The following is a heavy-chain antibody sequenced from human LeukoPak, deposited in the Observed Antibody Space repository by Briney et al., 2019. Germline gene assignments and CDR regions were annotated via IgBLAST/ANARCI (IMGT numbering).Heavy chain of an antibody. CDR2: IYPGDPDT. Sequence: GESLKISCKGSGYSFASYWLAWVRQMPGKGLEWMGIIYPGDPDTRYSPSLQGQVTISADKSISTAFLQWSSLKASDTAMYYCARSRGITGSKVPYGMDVWGQGTTVTVSS. CDR3: ARSRGITGSKVPYGMDV. D-gene: IGHD1-20*01. V-gene: IGHV5-51*01. J-gene: IGHJ6*02. CDR1: GYSFASYW.